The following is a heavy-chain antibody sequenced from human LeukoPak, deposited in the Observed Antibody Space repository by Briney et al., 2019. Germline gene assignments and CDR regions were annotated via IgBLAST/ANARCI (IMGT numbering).Heavy chain of an antibody. CDR1: GFTFDDYA. Sequence: GGSLRLSCAASGFTFDDYAMHWVRQTPGKGLEWVSHISWNSATIEYADSVKGRFTISRDNAKNSLYLQMNSLSAEDTALYYCVKEVGAAVGRSSFDYWGQGTLVTVSS. V-gene: IGHV3-9*01. D-gene: IGHD6-13*01. J-gene: IGHJ4*02. CDR3: VKEVGAAVGRSSFDY. CDR2: ISWNSATI.